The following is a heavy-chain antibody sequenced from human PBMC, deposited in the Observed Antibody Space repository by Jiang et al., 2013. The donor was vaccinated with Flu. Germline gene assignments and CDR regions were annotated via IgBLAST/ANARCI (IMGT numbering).Heavy chain of an antibody. V-gene: IGHV4-59*08. J-gene: IGHJ4*02. D-gene: IGHD6-13*01. Sequence: GSGLVKPSETLSLTCTVSGGFITSYYWSWLRQSPGKGLDWIGHIDYSGSANYNPSLNSRVTISVDPAKNQFSLRLSSVTAADTAIYFCARLKDGSSSWAHFDYWGQGTLVTVSS. CDR1: GGFITSYY. CDR2: IDYSGSA. CDR3: ARLKDGSSSWAHFDY.